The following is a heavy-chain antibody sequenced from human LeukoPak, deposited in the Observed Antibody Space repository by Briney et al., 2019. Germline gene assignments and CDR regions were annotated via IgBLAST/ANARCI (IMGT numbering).Heavy chain of an antibody. J-gene: IGHJ6*02. D-gene: IGHD2-2*01. CDR3: ARGRPPYQLLHYYYGMDV. CDR1: GGSISSYF. V-gene: IGHV4-59*12. CDR2: IYYSGNT. Sequence: PSETLSLTCTVSGGSISSYFWSWIRQPPGKGLEWIGYIYYSGNTNYNPSLKSRVTISVDTSKNQFSLKLSSVTAADTAVYYCARGRPPYQLLHYYYGMDVWGQGTTVTVSS.